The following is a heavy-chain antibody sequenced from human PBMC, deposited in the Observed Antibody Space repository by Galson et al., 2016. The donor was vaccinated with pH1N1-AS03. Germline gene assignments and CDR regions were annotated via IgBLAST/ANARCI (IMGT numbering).Heavy chain of an antibody. CDR1: GFTFNTYW. CDR3: ARGPVSYANYWFPPPDY. D-gene: IGHD4/OR15-4a*01. V-gene: IGHV3-7*01. CDR2: IKQDGSEK. Sequence: SLRLSCAASGFTFNTYWMSWVRQAPGKGLEWVANIKQDGSEKYYVDSVKGRFTISRDNSKNTLYLQMGSLRPEDMAVYYCARGPVSYANYWFPPPDYWGQGTLVTVSS. J-gene: IGHJ4*02.